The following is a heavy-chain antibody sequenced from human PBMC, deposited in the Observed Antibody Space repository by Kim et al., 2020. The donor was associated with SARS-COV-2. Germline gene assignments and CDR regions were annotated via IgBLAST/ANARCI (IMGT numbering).Heavy chain of an antibody. CDR1: GYTFTSYD. D-gene: IGHD3-10*01. V-gene: IGHV1-8*01. Sequence: ASVKVSCKASGYTFTSYDINWVRQATGQGLEWMGWMNPNSGNTGYAQKFQGRVTMTRNTSISTAYMELSSLRSEDTAVYYCARGLYGSGSYYYSDWGQGTLVTVSS. CDR3: ARGLYGSGSYYYSD. CDR2: MNPNSGNT. J-gene: IGHJ4*02.